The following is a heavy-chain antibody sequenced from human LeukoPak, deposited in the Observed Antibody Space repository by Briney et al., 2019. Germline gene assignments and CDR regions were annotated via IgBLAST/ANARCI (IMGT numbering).Heavy chain of an antibody. D-gene: IGHD7-27*01. CDR1: GGSVSSGSYY. CDR2: IYYSGST. Sequence: SETLSLTCTVSGGSVSSGSYYWSWIRHPPGKGLEWIGYIYYSGSTNYNPSLKSRVTISVDTSKNQFSLKLSSVTAADTAVYYCARGHTGPFDYWGQGTLVTVSS. J-gene: IGHJ4*02. CDR3: ARGHTGPFDY. V-gene: IGHV4-61*01.